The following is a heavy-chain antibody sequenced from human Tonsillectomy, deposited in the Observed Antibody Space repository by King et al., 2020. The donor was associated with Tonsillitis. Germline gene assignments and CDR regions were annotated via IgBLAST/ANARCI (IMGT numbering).Heavy chain of an antibody. CDR1: GFTVSSSY. CDR3: ASGVGVTTGLDY. J-gene: IGHJ4*02. Sequence: VQLVESGGALVQPGGSLRLSCAASGFTVSSSYMTWVRQGPGKGLEWVSVIYSGGSGYYADSVKGRFSISRDKSKNTVFLQMDSLRAEDTAVYYCASGVGVTTGLDYWGQGTLVTVSS. CDR2: IYSGGSG. D-gene: IGHD1-26*01. V-gene: IGHV3-66*01.